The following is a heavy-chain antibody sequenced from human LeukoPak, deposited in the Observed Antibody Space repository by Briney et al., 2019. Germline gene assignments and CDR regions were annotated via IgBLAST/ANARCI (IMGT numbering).Heavy chain of an antibody. Sequence: GESLKISCKGSGYSFTTYWIGWVRQMPGKGLEWMGIIYPGDSDIRYSPSFQGQVTISADKSISTAYLQWSSLKASDTAMYYCARVGRYSSGWSGFDYWGQGTLVTVSS. CDR2: IYPGDSDI. D-gene: IGHD6-19*01. CDR3: ARVGRYSSGWSGFDY. J-gene: IGHJ4*02. CDR1: GYSFTTYW. V-gene: IGHV5-51*01.